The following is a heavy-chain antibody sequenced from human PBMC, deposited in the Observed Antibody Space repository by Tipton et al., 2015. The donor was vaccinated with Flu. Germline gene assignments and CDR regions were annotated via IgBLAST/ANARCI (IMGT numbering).Heavy chain of an antibody. CDR1: GFTFSTFS. D-gene: IGHD1-1*01. CDR3: AKDIGTTGTTWFDP. J-gene: IGHJ5*02. Sequence: SLRLSCAASGFTFSTFSMTWVRQAPGKGLEWVSGISWDSGSIDYADSVKGRFTISRDNAKNSLYLQMNSLRAEDTALYYCAKDIGTTGTTWFDPWGQGTLVTVSS. V-gene: IGHV3-9*01. CDR2: ISWDSGSI.